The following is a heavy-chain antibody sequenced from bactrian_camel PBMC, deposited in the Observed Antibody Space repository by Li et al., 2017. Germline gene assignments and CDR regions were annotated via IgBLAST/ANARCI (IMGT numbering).Heavy chain of an antibody. CDR1: GFTFGSYC. CDR2: IYNSDT. D-gene: IGHD5*01. J-gene: IGHJ4*01. CDR3: ARTRYTYTGGNDY. V-gene: IGHV3S56*01. Sequence: HVQLVESGGDSVQAGGSLRLSCTASGFTFGSYCMGWFRQAPGKEREAVATIYNSDTFYADSVKGRFTISQDKAIDTVYLQMNSLKTEDTAMFFCARTRYTYTGGNDYWGQGTQVTVS.